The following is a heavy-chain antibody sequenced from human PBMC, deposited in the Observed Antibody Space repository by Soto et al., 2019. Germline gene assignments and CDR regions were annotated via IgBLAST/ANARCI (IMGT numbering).Heavy chain of an antibody. CDR1: GFTFSSYG. CDR2: IWYDGSNK. V-gene: IGHV3-33*01. D-gene: IGHD5-12*01. CDR3: ARDGKGIVATIFFSYYYMDV. Sequence: GGSLRLSCAASGFTFSSYGMHWVRQAPGKGLEWVAVIWYDGSNKYYADSVKGRFTISRDNSKNTLYLQMNSLRAEDTAVYYCARDGKGIVATIFFSYYYMDVWGKGTTVTVSS. J-gene: IGHJ6*03.